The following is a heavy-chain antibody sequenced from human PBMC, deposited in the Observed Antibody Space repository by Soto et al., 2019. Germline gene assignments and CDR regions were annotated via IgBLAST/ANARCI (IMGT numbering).Heavy chain of an antibody. CDR3: ARGLSIFGVVTYYGMDV. J-gene: IGHJ6*02. D-gene: IGHD3-3*01. Sequence: QVQLQQWGAGLLKPSETLSLTCAVYGGSFSGYYWSWIRQPPGKGLEWIGEINHSGSTNYNPSLKSRVTISVETSKNQFSLKLSSVTAADTAVYYCARGLSIFGVVTYYGMDVWGQGTTVTVSS. V-gene: IGHV4-34*01. CDR1: GGSFSGYY. CDR2: INHSGST.